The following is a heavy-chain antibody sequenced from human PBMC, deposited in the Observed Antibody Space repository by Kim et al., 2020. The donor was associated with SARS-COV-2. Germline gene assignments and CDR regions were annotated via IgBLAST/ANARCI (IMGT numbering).Heavy chain of an antibody. CDR3: ARHAYYYDSSGYLPLYFDF. V-gene: IGHV4-59*08. J-gene: IGHJ4*02. Sequence: SETLSLTCTVSGGSISSYYWSWIRQPPGKGLEWIGYIYYSGSTNYNPSLKSRVTISVDTSKNQFSLKLSSVTAADTAVYYCARHAYYYDSSGYLPLYFDFWGQGTLVTVSS. CDR1: GGSISSYY. D-gene: IGHD3-22*01. CDR2: IYYSGST.